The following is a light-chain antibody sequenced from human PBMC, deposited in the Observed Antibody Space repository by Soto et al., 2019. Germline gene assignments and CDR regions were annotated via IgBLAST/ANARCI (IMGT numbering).Light chain of an antibody. CDR1: QSISNY. CDR3: QQSYSTPRT. CDR2: SAS. J-gene: IGKJ2*01. V-gene: IGKV1-39*01. Sequence: DIQMTQSPSSLSASIGDRVTITCRAGQSISNYLNWYQQKPGKAPKLLIYSASSLQSGVPSRFSGSGSGTDFPLTISSLQPEDFATYYCQQSYSTPRTFGQGTKLEIK.